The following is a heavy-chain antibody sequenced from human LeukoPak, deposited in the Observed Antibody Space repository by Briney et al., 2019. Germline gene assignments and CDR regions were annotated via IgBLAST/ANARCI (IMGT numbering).Heavy chain of an antibody. CDR3: ARSGAGDSSPLGDWYFDL. D-gene: IGHD3-22*01. J-gene: IGHJ2*01. CDR1: GSSFTDYK. V-gene: IGHV1-2*02. CDR2: VNANSGGT. Sequence: ASVKVSCKASGSSFTDYKIHWVRQAPGQGLEWMGWVNANSGGTHYAKNFQGRVTMTRDTSINTAYLEVNSLTSDDTAVYYCARSGAGDSSPLGDWYFDLWGRGTLVTVSS.